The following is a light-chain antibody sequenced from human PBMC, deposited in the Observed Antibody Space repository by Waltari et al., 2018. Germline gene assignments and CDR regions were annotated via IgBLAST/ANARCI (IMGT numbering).Light chain of an antibody. CDR1: SGHSSHV. CDR3: QTWGTGIWV. V-gene: IGLV4-69*01. J-gene: IGLJ3*02. Sequence: QLVLTQSPSASASLGASVKITCTLSSGHSSHVVAWHQQQPEKGPRYLMKVNSDGSHSKGDGIPDLFSGSSSGAERYLTISSLQSDDEADYYCQTWGTGIWVFGGGTRLTVL. CDR2: VNSDGSH.